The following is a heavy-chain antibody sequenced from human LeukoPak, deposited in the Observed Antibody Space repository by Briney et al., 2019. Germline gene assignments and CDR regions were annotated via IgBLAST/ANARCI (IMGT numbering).Heavy chain of an antibody. CDR3: ARSQYYSNNSGYLMDFDY. J-gene: IGHJ4*02. CDR2: INPNSGGT. D-gene: IGHD3-22*01. CDR1: GYTFTGYY. V-gene: IGHV1-2*02. Sequence: GASVKVSCKASGYTFTGYYMHWVRQAPGQGLEWMGWINPNSGGTNYAQKFQGRVTMTRDTSISTAYMELSRLRSDDTAVYYCARSQYYSNNSGYLMDFDYWGQGTLVTVSS.